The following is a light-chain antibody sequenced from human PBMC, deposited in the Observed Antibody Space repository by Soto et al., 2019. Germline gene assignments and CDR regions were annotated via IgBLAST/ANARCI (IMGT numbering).Light chain of an antibody. Sequence: DIQMTQSPCTLSASVEDRVTITCRASQSLSSKLAWYQQRPGTAPKLFIYKASSLESGVPSRFSGSESGTEFTLTISSLQPDDLAAYYCQQYSEYPWTIGQGTKVEIK. CDR1: QSLSSK. CDR3: QQYSEYPWT. V-gene: IGKV1-5*03. J-gene: IGKJ1*01. CDR2: KAS.